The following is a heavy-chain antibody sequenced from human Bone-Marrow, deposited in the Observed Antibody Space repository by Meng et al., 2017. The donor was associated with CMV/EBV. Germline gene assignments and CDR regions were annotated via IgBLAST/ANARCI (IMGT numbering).Heavy chain of an antibody. CDR3: ARDFRSGPLDY. J-gene: IGHJ4*02. D-gene: IGHD3-10*01. Sequence: GSLRLSCAASGFTFSSYTLHWVRQAPGKGLEWVAVISYDGGNKYYADSVKGRFTISRDNSKNTLYLQMNSLRTEDTAVYYCARDFRSGPLDYWGQGALVTVSS. CDR1: GFTFSSYT. CDR2: ISYDGGNK. V-gene: IGHV3-30-3*01.